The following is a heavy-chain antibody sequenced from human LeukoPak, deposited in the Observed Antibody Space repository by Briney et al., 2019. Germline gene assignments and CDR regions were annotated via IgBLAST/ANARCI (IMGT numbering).Heavy chain of an antibody. D-gene: IGHD6-25*01. J-gene: IGHJ4*02. Sequence: MPSQTLSLTCTVSGGSISSGGYYWSWIRQPPGKGLEWIGYIYHSGSTYYNPSLKSRVTISVDTSKSHFSLKLSSVTAADTAIYYCARLDKGIKAAHFDYWGQGTLVTVSS. V-gene: IGHV4-30-2*01. CDR2: IYHSGST. CDR3: ARLDKGIKAAHFDY. CDR1: GGSISSGGYY.